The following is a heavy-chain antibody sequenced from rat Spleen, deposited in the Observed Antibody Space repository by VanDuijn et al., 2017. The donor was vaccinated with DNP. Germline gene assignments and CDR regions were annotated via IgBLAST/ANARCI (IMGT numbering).Heavy chain of an antibody. J-gene: IGHJ2*01. CDR2: ISASGGST. Sequence: EVQLVESGGGLVQPGRSLKLSCAASGFTFSYYGMAWVRQAPKKGLEWVASISASGGSTSYRDSVKGRFTISRDNAKSILYLQMNSLRSEDMATYYCARWGDYFDYWGQGVMVTVSS. CDR3: ARWGDYFDY. CDR1: GFTFSYYG. V-gene: IGHV5S13*01.